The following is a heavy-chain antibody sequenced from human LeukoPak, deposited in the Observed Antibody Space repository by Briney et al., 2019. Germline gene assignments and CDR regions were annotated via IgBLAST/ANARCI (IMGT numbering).Heavy chain of an antibody. J-gene: IGHJ4*02. Sequence: GGSLRLSCAASGFTFDDYAMHWVRQAPGKCLEWVSGISWNSGSIGYADSVKGRFTISRDNAKNSLYLQMNSLRAEDMALYYCAKSAVYGTLYYFDYWGQGTLVTVSS. CDR1: GFTFDDYA. V-gene: IGHV3-9*03. CDR3: AKSAVYGTLYYFDY. D-gene: IGHD2/OR15-2a*01. CDR2: ISWNSGSI.